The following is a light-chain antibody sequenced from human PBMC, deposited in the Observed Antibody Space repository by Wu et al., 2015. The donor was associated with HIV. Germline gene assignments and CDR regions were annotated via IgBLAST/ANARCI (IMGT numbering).Light chain of an antibody. CDR2: YAS. CDR1: LSVAGN. CDR3: QQYNNWPPWT. Sequence: IVMTQSPATLSVSPGERATLSCRASLSVAGNLAWYQQKPGQAPRLLIYYASTRATGIPARFSGSGSGTEFTLTISSVQSEDFAVYYCQQYNNWPPWTFGQGTKVEMK. V-gene: IGKV3-15*01. J-gene: IGKJ1*01.